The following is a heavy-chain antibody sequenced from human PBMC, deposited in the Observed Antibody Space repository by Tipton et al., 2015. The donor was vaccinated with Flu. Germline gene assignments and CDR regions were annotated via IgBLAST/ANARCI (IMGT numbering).Heavy chain of an antibody. Sequence: SLRLSCAASGFTFSDYYMSWFRQAPGKGLEWVSYMSSSGSTIYYADSVKGRFTISRDNAKNSLYLQMNSLRAEDTAVYYCARDHGGYCGGGSCYPTDAFDIWGQGTMVTVSS. J-gene: IGHJ3*02. CDR2: MSSSGSTI. CDR1: GFTFSDYY. D-gene: IGHD2-15*01. V-gene: IGHV3-11*01. CDR3: ARDHGGYCGGGSCYPTDAFDI.